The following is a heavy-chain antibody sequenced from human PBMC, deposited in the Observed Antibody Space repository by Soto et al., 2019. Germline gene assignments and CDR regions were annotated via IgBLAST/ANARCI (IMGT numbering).Heavy chain of an antibody. J-gene: IGHJ3*01. Sequence: GSLLLSCVASGYPFGDYAMRWVRQAPGKGLEWVSAIGPTEAHAPAYAASVKGRFTISRDNSRNILYLQMTNLRAEDTGVYYCAKDAIPYNGRDDAFDLWGQGTMVTVSS. V-gene: IGHV3-23*01. CDR2: IGPTEAHAP. CDR3: AKDAIPYNGRDDAFDL. CDR1: GYPFGDYA. D-gene: IGHD2-2*02.